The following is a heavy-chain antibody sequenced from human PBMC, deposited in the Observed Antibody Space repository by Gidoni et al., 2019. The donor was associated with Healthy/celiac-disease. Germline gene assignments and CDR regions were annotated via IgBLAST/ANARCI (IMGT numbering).Heavy chain of an antibody. CDR2: LYYSGST. V-gene: IGHV4-59*01. D-gene: IGHD4-17*01. J-gene: IGHJ4*02. CDR3: ARAPDYGDYVFDY. Sequence: QVQLQESGPGLVKPSETLSLTCPVPGGSISSYYWSWIRQPPGKGLEWIGYLYYSGSTNYNPSLKSRVTISVDTSKNQFSLKLSSVTAADTAVYYCARAPDYGDYVFDYWGQGTLVTVSS. CDR1: GGSISSYY.